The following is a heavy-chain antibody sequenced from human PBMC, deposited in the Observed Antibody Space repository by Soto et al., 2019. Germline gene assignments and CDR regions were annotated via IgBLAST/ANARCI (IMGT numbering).Heavy chain of an antibody. CDR3: ARGVAARRPIDY. D-gene: IGHD6-6*01. Sequence: ASVKVSCKASGYTFTGYYMHWVRQAPGQGLEWMGWINPNSGGTNYAQKFQDRVTMTRDTSISTAYMELSRLRSDDSAVYYCARGVAARRPIDYWDQGTLVTVSS. V-gene: IGHV1-2*02. J-gene: IGHJ4*02. CDR2: INPNSGGT. CDR1: GYTFTGYY.